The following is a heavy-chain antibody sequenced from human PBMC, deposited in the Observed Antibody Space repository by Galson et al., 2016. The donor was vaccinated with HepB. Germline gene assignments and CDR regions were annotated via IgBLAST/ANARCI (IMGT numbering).Heavy chain of an antibody. CDR2: VSYDGYSK. CDR3: AKDGYTSGSEYGMDV. J-gene: IGHJ6*02. CDR1: GFFFSNYG. D-gene: IGHD3-10*01. V-gene: IGHV3-30*18. Sequence: SLRLSCAASGFFFSNYGMHWVRQAPGKGLAWVAVVSYDGYSKHYADSVKGRFTISRDNSQTTMYLQMNSLRVEDPAVYYCAKDGYTSGSEYGMDVWGQGTTVTVSS.